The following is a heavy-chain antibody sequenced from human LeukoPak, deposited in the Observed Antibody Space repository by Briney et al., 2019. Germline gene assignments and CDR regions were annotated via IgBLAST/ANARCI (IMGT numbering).Heavy chain of an antibody. CDR2: IVVGSGNT. V-gene: IGHV1-58*02. D-gene: IGHD1-1*01. CDR3: ASTTGTTRAFDI. CDR1: GFTFTSSA. J-gene: IGHJ3*02. Sequence: ASVNVSCKASGFTFTSSAMQWVRQARGQRLEWIGWIVVGSGNTNYAQKFQERVTITRDMSTSTAYMELSSLRSEDTAVYYCASTTGTTRAFDIWGQGTMVTVSS.